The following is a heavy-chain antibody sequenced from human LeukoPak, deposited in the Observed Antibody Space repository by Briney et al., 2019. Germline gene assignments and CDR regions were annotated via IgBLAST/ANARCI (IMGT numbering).Heavy chain of an antibody. Sequence: SETLSLTCTVSGGSISSYYWSWIRQPPGKGLEWIGYIYYSGSTNYNPSLKSRVTISVDTSKNQFSLKLSSVTAADTAVYYCARGRSSGWYSRSVRFDYWGQGTLVTVSS. D-gene: IGHD6-19*01. CDR3: ARGRSSGWYSRSVRFDY. CDR2: IYYSGST. V-gene: IGHV4-59*12. CDR1: GGSISSYY. J-gene: IGHJ4*02.